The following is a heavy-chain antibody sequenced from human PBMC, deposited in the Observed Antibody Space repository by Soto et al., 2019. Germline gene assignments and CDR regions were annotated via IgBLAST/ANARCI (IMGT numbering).Heavy chain of an antibody. V-gene: IGHV1-3*01. CDR1: GYTFTSYA. J-gene: IGHJ6*02. D-gene: IGHD3-10*01. CDR2: INAGNGNT. Sequence: GASVKVSCKASGYTFTSYAMHWVRQAPGQRLEWMGWINAGNGNTKYSQKFQGRVTITRDTSASTAYMELSSLRSEDTAVYYCATPPIYYGSGSYYTAKIYCYYGMDVWGQGTTVTVSS. CDR3: ATPPIYYGSGSYYTAKIYCYYGMDV.